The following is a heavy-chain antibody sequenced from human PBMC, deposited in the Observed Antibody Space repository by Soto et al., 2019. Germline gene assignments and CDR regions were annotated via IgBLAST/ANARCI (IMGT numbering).Heavy chain of an antibody. V-gene: IGHV1-69*01. CDR2: IIPIFGTA. Sequence: QVQLVQSGAEVKKPGSSVKVSCKASGGTFSSYAISWVRQAPGQGLEWMGGIIPIFGTANYAQKCPGRVTSTADDSTSRAYMELSSLISEDTAVYYCARDRDSRFYYFDYWGQGTLVSVS. CDR3: ARDRDSRFYYFDY. CDR1: GGTFSSYA. D-gene: IGHD3-22*01. J-gene: IGHJ4*02.